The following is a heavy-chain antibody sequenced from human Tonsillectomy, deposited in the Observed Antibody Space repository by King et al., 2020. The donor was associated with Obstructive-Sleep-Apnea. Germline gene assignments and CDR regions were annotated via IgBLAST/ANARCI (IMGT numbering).Heavy chain of an antibody. Sequence: VQLVESGGGLVQPGGSLKLSCAASGFTFSDYWMHWVRQAPGKGLVWVSHINSAASSTTYADSVKGRFTISRDNAKNTLYLQMDSLRAEDTAVYYCARGGRYTYVALDYWGQGTLVTVSS. D-gene: IGHD5-18*01. CDR3: ARGGRYTYVALDY. V-gene: IGHV3-74*01. CDR2: INSAASST. CDR1: GFTFSDYW. J-gene: IGHJ4*02.